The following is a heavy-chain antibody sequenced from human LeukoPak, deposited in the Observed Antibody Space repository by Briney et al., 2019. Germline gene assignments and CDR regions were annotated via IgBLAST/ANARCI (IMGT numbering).Heavy chain of an antibody. CDR1: GGTFSSYA. V-gene: IGHV1-69*13. Sequence: ASVKVSCKASGGTFSSYAISWVRQAPGQGLEWMGGIIPIFGTANYAQKFQGRVTITADESTSTAYMELSSLRPEDTAVYYCARAAQYYYGSGSPDYYYYGMDVWGQGTTVTVSS. CDR2: IIPIFGTA. J-gene: IGHJ6*02. D-gene: IGHD3-10*01. CDR3: ARAAQYYYGSGSPDYYYYGMDV.